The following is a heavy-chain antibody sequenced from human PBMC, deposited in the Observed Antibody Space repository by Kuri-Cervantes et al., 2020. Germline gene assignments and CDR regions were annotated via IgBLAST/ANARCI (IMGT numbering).Heavy chain of an antibody. V-gene: IGHV3-21*01. CDR3: ARGGMDV. Sequence: GESLKISCAASGFTFSSYGMHWVRQAPGKGLEWVSSISSSSSYIYYADSVKGRFTISRDNSKNTLYLQMNSLRAEDTAVYYCARGGMDVWGQGTTVTVSS. CDR1: GFTFSSYG. J-gene: IGHJ6*02. CDR2: ISSSSSYI.